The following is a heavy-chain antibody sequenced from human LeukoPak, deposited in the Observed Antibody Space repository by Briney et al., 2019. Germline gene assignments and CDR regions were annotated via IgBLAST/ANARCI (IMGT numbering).Heavy chain of an antibody. Sequence: SETPSLTCTVSGGSVSSGSYYWSWIRQPPGKGLEWIGYIYYSGSTNYNPSLKSRVTISVDTSKNQFSLKLSSVTAADTAVYYCARGGYCSSTSCYPYYFDYWGQGTLVTVSS. CDR3: ARGGYCSSTSCYPYYFDY. CDR2: IYYSGST. V-gene: IGHV4-61*01. CDR1: GGSVSSGSYY. D-gene: IGHD2-2*01. J-gene: IGHJ4*02.